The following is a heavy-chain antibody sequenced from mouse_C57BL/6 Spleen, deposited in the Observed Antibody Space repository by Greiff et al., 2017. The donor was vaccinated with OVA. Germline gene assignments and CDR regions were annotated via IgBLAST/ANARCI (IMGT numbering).Heavy chain of an antibody. D-gene: IGHD2-5*01. Sequence: VKLQQSGPELVKPGASVKISCKASGYAFSSSWMNWVKQRPGKGLEWIGRIYPGDGDTNYNGKFKGKATLTADKSSSTAYMQLSSLTSEDSAVYFCARSGSNPAWFAYWGQGTLVTVSA. CDR2: IYPGDGDT. CDR1: GYAFSSSW. CDR3: ARSGSNPAWFAY. J-gene: IGHJ3*01. V-gene: IGHV1-82*01.